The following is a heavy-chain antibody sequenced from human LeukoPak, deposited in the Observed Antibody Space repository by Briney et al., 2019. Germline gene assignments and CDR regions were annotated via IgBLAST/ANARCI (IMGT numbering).Heavy chain of an antibody. J-gene: IGHJ4*02. CDR3: ARDDISGEPTETAYFDY. V-gene: IGHV4-4*07. Sequence: PSETLSLTCTVSSDSINSYDWSWIRQPAGKGLEYIGRMTTRGSTNYYPSLKSRVIMSLDTSKNQFSMNLSSVTAADTAVYYCARDDISGEPTETAYFDYWGQGTLVTVSS. CDR2: MTTRGST. CDR1: SDSINSYD. D-gene: IGHD3-9*01.